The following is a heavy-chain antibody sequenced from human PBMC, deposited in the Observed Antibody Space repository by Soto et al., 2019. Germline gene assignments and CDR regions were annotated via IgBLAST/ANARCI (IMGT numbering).Heavy chain of an antibody. J-gene: IGHJ4*02. CDR1: GYTFTAYT. CDR3: ARVSFETSAFADY. V-gene: IGHV1-3*01. Sequence: QVQFVQSGAEVKKPGASVKVSCKASGYTFTAYTIHWVRQAPGQSLEWMGWINAANGATKYSEKFQGRVTITRDTSARTAYMDLSSLSSKDTAVYFCARVSFETSAFADYWGQGTLVTVSS. CDR2: INAANGAT. D-gene: IGHD1-26*01.